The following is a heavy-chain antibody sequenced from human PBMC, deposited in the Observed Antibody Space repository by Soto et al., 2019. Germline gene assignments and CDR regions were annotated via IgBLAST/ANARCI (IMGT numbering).Heavy chain of an antibody. D-gene: IGHD3-22*01. CDR3: ARDQYYYDSSGYANCFDP. Sequence: SETLSLTCTVSGGSVSSGSYYWSWIRQPPGKGLEWIGYIYYSGSTNYNPSLKSRVTISVDTSKNQFSLKLSSVTAADTAVYYCARDQYYYDSSGYANCFDPWGQGTLVTVSS. CDR1: GGSVSSGSYY. J-gene: IGHJ5*02. CDR2: IYYSGST. V-gene: IGHV4-61*01.